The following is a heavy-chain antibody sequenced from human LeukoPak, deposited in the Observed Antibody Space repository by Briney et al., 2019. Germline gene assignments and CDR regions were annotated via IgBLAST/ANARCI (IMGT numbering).Heavy chain of an antibody. D-gene: IGHD1-7*01. CDR2: INHSGST. V-gene: IGHV4-34*01. Sequence: SETLSLTCAVYGGSFSGYYWIWIRQPPGKGLEWIGEINHSGSTNYNPSLKSRVTISIDTSKNQFSPKLSSVTAADTAVYFCARGQNYPDAFDIWGQGTMVTVSS. J-gene: IGHJ3*02. CDR1: GGSFSGYY. CDR3: ARGQNYPDAFDI.